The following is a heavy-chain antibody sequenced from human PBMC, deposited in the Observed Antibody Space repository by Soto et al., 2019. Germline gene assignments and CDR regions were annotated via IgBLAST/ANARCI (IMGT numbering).Heavy chain of an antibody. CDR1: GFTFNSYA. Sequence: GGSLRLSCAASGFTFNSYAMSWVRQAPGKGLEWVSTISGSGNTTYSADSVMGRFTISRDNSKNTLYLQMNSLRAEDTALYYCAKNRRSGSYSGIDYWGQGTLVTVSS. D-gene: IGHD1-26*01. V-gene: IGHV3-23*01. J-gene: IGHJ4*02. CDR2: ISGSGNTT. CDR3: AKNRRSGSYSGIDY.